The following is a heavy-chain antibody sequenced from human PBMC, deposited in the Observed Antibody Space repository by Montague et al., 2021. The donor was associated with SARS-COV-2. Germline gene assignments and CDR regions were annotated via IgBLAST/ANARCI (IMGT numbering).Heavy chain of an antibody. V-gene: IGHV1-8*01. J-gene: IGHJ3*02. D-gene: IGHD1-26*01. CDR1: GYTFTSYD. CDR3: ARGRGGGSYTIRDAFDI. CDR2: MNPNSGNT. Sequence: SVMVSCKASGYTFTSYDINWVRQATGQGLEWMGWMNPNSGNTGYAQKFQGRVTMTRNTPISTAYMELSSLRSEDTAVYYCARGRGGGSYTIRDAFDIWGQGTMVTVSS.